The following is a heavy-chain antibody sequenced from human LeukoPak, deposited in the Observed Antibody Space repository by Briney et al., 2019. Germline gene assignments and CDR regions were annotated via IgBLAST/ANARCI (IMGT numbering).Heavy chain of an antibody. CDR2: ISASGGST. Sequence: GGTLRLSCAASGFTFSSYGMSWVRQAPGKGLEWVSAISASGGSTYYADSVKGRFTISRDNSKNTLYLQMNSLRVEDTAIYYCAKATIEQWLVKVDSFDSRGQGSLVTISS. D-gene: IGHD6-19*01. J-gene: IGHJ4*02. V-gene: IGHV3-23*01. CDR3: AKATIEQWLVKVDSFDS. CDR1: GFTFSSYG.